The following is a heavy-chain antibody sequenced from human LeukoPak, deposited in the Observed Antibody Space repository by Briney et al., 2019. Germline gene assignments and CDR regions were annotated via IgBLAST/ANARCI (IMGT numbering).Heavy chain of an antibody. CDR2: IRYDGRNK. J-gene: IGHJ3*02. CDR3: ARESSSWYGENDAFDI. D-gene: IGHD6-13*01. CDR1: GLTFSNYG. V-gene: IGHV3-30*02. Sequence: PGGSLRLSCAAAGLTFSNYGMHWVRQAPGKGLQWVAYIRYDGRNKYSADSVKGRFTIYRDNAKSTLYLQMNSLRPEDTAVYYCARESSSWYGENDAFDIWGQGTMVTVSS.